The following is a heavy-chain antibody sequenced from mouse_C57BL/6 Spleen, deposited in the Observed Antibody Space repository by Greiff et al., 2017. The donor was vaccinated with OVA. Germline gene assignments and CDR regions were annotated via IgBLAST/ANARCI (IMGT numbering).Heavy chain of an antibody. D-gene: IGHD1-1*01. V-gene: IGHV1-55*01. CDR1: GYTFTSYW. Sequence: QVQLKQPGAELVKPGASVKMSCKASGYTFTSYWITWVKQRPGQGLEWIGDIYPGSGSTNYNEKFKSKATLTVDTSSSTAYMQLSSLTSEDSAVYYCARCNYYGSSYGAWFAYWGQGTLVTVSA. J-gene: IGHJ3*01. CDR3: ARCNYYGSSYGAWFAY. CDR2: IYPGSGST.